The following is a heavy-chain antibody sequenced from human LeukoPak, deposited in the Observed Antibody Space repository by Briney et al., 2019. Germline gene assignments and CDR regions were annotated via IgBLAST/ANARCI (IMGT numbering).Heavy chain of an antibody. CDR1: GFTFSSYW. V-gene: IGHV3-74*01. CDR3: AREYTVPDYFDA. Sequence: GGSLRLSCAASGFTFSSYWMYLVRQVPGKGLVWVSRINSDGSSTNYADSVKGRFTISRDNAKNTLYLQMNSLRAEDTAVYYCAREYTVPDYFDAWGQVALVTVSS. D-gene: IGHD2-2*02. J-gene: IGHJ4*02. CDR2: INSDGSST.